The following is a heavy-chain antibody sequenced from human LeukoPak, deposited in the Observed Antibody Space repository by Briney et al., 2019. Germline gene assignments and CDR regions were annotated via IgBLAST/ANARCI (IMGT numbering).Heavy chain of an antibody. CDR2: ITGRGDET. J-gene: IGHJ5*02. CDR1: GFIFSNYA. Sequence: GGSLRLSCAASGFIFSNYALMWVRQAPEKGLEWLSSITGRGDETFYADSVKGRFSLSRDKSKNMLYLQMYSLGAEDTAIYYCAKGAAAGLVDWFDPWGQGTLVTVSS. V-gene: IGHV3-23*01. D-gene: IGHD6-13*01. CDR3: AKGAAAGLVDWFDP.